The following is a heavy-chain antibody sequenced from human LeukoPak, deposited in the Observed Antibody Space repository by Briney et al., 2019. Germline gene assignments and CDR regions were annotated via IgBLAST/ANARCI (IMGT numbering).Heavy chain of an antibody. J-gene: IGHJ4*02. CDR3: AKDHGTAVAGFYY. CDR2: ITGTGGST. V-gene: IGHV3-23*01. D-gene: IGHD6-19*01. CDR1: GFILSTYG. Sequence: GGSLRLSCAASGFILSTYGVSWVRQPPGKGLEWVSGITGTGGSTYYADSVKGRITVSRDTSKNTLYLQMNSLRAEDTAIYYCAKDHGTAVAGFYYWGQGTLVTVSS.